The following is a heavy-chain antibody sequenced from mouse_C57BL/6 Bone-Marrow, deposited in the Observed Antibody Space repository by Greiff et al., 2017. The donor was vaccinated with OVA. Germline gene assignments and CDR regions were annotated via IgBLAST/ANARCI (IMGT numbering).Heavy chain of an antibody. V-gene: IGHV5-12*01. CDR3: ARTYEGPFDY. CDR1: GFTFSDYY. D-gene: IGHD2-3*01. J-gene: IGHJ2*01. Sequence: EVQGVESGGGLVQPGGSLKLSCAASGFTFSDYYMYWVRQTPEKRLEWVAYISNGGGSTYYPDTVKGRFTISRDNAKNTLYLQMSRLKSEDTAMYYCARTYEGPFDYWGQGTTLTVSS. CDR2: ISNGGGST.